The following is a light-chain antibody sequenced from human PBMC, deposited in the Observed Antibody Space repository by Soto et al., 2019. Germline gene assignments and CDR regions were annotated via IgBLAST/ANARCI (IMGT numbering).Light chain of an antibody. J-gene: IGLJ1*01. V-gene: IGLV1-47*01. CDR3: AAWDDSLSGYV. CDR1: NSNIGHNY. Sequence: QSALTQPPSTSGTPGQRVTISCSGTNSNIGHNYVDWYQQVPGTAPKLLISRRNERPSGVPDRFSGSKSGTSASLSISGLRSEDEADSFCAAWDDSLSGYVFGTGTKVTVL. CDR2: RRN.